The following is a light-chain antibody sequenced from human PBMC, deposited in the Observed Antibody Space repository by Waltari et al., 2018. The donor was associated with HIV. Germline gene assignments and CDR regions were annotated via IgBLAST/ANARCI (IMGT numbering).Light chain of an antibody. J-gene: IGKJ4*01. CDR2: DTF. Sequence: ELVLTQSPATLSLSPGERATLSCRASQSVGYYLAWYQQKPGQAPRLLIYDTFSRATGIPARFSGSGSGTDFTLTISSLESEDFAVYYCQERSNWPPLTFGGGTKVEIK. V-gene: IGKV3-11*01. CDR3: QERSNWPPLT. CDR1: QSVGYY.